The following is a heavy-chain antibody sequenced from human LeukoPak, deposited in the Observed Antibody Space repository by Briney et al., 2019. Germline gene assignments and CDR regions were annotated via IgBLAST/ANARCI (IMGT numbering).Heavy chain of an antibody. V-gene: IGHV4-59*01. CDR1: GGSISSYY. Sequence: PSETLSLTCTVSGGSISSYYWNWIWQPPGQGLEWIGYISNSGITKYNPSLKSRVTISLETSRNQFSLRLTSVTAADTAVYYCAKASVTTAALFDSWGQGTQVALSS. D-gene: IGHD4-17*01. CDR3: AKASVTTAALFDS. CDR2: ISNSGIT. J-gene: IGHJ4*02.